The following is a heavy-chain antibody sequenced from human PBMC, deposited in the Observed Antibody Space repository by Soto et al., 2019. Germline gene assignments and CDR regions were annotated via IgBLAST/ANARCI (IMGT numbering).Heavy chain of an antibody. V-gene: IGHV4-39*01. CDR3: ARHGWFECLDY. CDR1: GGSMSSSSYY. CDR2: IYYSGST. Sequence: SETLSLTCTVSGGSMSSSSYYWGWIRQPPGKGLEWIGSIYYSGSTYYNPSLKSRVTISVDTSKNQFSLKLSSVTAADTAVYYCARHGWFECLDYWGQGTLVTVSS. D-gene: IGHD2-15*01. J-gene: IGHJ4*02.